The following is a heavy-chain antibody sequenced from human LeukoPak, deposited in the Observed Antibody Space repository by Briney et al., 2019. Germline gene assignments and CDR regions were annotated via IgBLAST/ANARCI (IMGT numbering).Heavy chain of an antibody. CDR3: ARGEAAGTEFGWFDP. J-gene: IGHJ5*02. Sequence: GGSLRLSCAASGFTFSSYAVHWVRQAPGKGLEWVAVISYDGSNKYYADSVKGRFTISRDNSKNTLYLQMNSLRAEDTAVYYCARGEAAGTEFGWFDPWGQGTLVTVSS. D-gene: IGHD6-13*01. V-gene: IGHV3-30*07. CDR1: GFTFSSYA. CDR2: ISYDGSNK.